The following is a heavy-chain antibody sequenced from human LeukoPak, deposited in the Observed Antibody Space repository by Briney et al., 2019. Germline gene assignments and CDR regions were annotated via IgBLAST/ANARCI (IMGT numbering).Heavy chain of an antibody. D-gene: IGHD5-12*01. CDR2: IYFNGNI. J-gene: IGHJ5*02. Sequence: SETLSLTCTVSEYSISSGYYWGWIRQPPGKGLEWIGNIYFNGNIAYNPSLQSRVTISVDTSKNQFSLRLNSVTSADTAMYYCARVELIVALPTSFDPWGQGTLVTVSS. CDR3: ARVELIVALPTSFDP. CDR1: EYSISSGYY. V-gene: IGHV4-38-2*02.